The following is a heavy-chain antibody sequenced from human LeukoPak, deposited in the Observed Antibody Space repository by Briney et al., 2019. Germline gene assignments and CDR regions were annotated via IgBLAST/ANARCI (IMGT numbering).Heavy chain of an antibody. V-gene: IGHV4-59*08. CDR1: GGSISSYY. Sequence: SETPSLTCTVSGGSISSYYWSWIRQPPGKGLEWIGYIYYSGSTNYNPSLKSRVTISVDTSKNQFSLKLSSVTAADTAVYYCARPSPRGDAFDIWGQGTMVTVSS. D-gene: IGHD3-10*01. J-gene: IGHJ3*02. CDR3: ARPSPRGDAFDI. CDR2: IYYSGST.